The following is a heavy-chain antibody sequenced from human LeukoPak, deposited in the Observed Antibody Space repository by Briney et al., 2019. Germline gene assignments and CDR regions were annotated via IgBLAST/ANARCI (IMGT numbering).Heavy chain of an antibody. J-gene: IGHJ3*02. CDR1: GYSISSGYY. V-gene: IGHV4-61*01. CDR2: IYYSGST. Sequence: SETLSLTCTVSGYSISSGYYWSWIRQPPGKGLEWIGYIYYSGSTNYNPSLKSRVTISVDTSKNQFSLKLSSVTAADTAVYYCAGEHYDILTGWSAFDIWGQGTMVTVSS. CDR3: AGEHYDILTGWSAFDI. D-gene: IGHD3-9*01.